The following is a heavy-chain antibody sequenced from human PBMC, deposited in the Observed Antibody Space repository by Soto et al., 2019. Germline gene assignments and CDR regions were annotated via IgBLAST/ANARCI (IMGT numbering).Heavy chain of an antibody. J-gene: IGHJ6*02. CDR1: GFTFSSYA. Sequence: GGSLRLSCAASGFTFSSYAMHWVRQAPGKGLEWVAVISYDGSNKYYADSVKGRFTISRDNSKNTLYLQMNSLRAEDTAVYYCARDLGESSGSYFYYSYYGMDVWGQGTPVT. CDR3: ARDLGESSGSYFYYSYYGMDV. V-gene: IGHV3-30-3*01. D-gene: IGHD3-10*01. CDR2: ISYDGSNK.